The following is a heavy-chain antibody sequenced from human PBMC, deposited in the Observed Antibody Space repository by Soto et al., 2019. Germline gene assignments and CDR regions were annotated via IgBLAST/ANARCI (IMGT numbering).Heavy chain of an antibody. V-gene: IGHV4-39*01. D-gene: IGHD3-9*01. CDR3: ARLEGLATISYYFDF. Sequence: PSGTLSLTCSVSGDSIHSDKYYWGWVRQPPGKGLEWIGSIYYRGNTYYNPSLQTRVTISLDKSKSQFSLRLNPVTAADSAVYFCARLEGLATISYYFDFWGQGAQVTVSS. CDR1: GDSIHSDKYY. CDR2: IYYRGNT. J-gene: IGHJ4*02.